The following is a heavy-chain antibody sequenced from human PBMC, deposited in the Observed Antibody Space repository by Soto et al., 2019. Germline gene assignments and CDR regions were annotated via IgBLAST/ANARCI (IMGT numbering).Heavy chain of an antibody. D-gene: IGHD1-7*01. CDR1: GGSISSYY. Sequence: SETLSLTCTVSGGSISSYYWSWIRQPPGKGLECIGYIYSSGSANYNPSLKSRVTISVDTSKNQFSLKLSSVTAADTAVYYCARDSLTGNYFDPWGQGTLVTVSS. CDR3: ARDSLTGNYFDP. V-gene: IGHV4-59*01. J-gene: IGHJ5*02. CDR2: IYSSGSA.